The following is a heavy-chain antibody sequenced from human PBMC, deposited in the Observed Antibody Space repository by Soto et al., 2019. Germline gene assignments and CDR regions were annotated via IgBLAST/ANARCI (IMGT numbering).Heavy chain of an antibody. Sequence: EVQLVESGGGLVKPGGSLRLSCAASGFSFSDYGMNWVRQAPGKGLEWVSSISSSSSYRNYADSVKGRFTISRDNAENSLFLQLSSLRDEDTAVYYCARHVVKGSSWYRFLDYWGLGTLVTVSS. CDR1: GFSFSDYG. D-gene: IGHD6-13*01. CDR3: ARHVVKGSSWYRFLDY. V-gene: IGHV3-21*01. J-gene: IGHJ4*02. CDR2: ISSSSSYR.